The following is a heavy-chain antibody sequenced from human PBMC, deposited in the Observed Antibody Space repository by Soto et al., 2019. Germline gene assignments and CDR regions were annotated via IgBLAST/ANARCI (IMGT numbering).Heavy chain of an antibody. J-gene: IGHJ4*02. CDR2: IYYSGNT. Sequence: SETLSLTCTVSGGSISTYYWSWIRQPPGKGLEWIGYIYYSGNTNYNPSLKSRVTMSVDMSKNRFSLNLSSVTAADTAVYQCARGIAAAGITFDYWGQGALVTVSS. D-gene: IGHD6-13*01. V-gene: IGHV4-59*01. CDR3: ARGIAAAGITFDY. CDR1: GGSISTYY.